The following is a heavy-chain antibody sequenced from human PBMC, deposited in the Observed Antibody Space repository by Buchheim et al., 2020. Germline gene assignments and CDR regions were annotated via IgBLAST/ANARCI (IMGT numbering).Heavy chain of an antibody. CDR1: GFTFSSYG. V-gene: IGHV3-30*02. CDR3: AKEGGGSGGPGSYLDY. CDR2: IRYDGSNK. Sequence: QVQLVESGGGVVQPGRSLRLSCAASGFTFSSYGMHWVRQAPGKGLEWVAFIRYDGSNKYYADSVKGRFTISRDNSKNTLYPQMNSLRAEDTAVYYCAKEGGGSGGPGSYLDYWGQGTL. J-gene: IGHJ4*02. D-gene: IGHD2-8*02.